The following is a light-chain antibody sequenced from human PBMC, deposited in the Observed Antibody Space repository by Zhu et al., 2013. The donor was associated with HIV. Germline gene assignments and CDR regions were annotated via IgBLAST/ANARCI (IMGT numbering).Light chain of an antibody. CDR3: QQYGSSHT. J-gene: IGKJ2*01. V-gene: IGKV3-20*01. CDR2: DAS. CDR1: QSVSNS. Sequence: EIVLTQSPGTLSLSPGERATLSCRASQSVSNSLAWYQQKPGQGPRLLIYDASNRATGIPVRFSGSGSGTDFTLTISRLEPEDFAVYYCQQYGSSHTFGQGTKLEIK.